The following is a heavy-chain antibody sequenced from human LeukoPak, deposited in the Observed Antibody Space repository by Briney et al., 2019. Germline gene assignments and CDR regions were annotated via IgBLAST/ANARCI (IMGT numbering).Heavy chain of an antibody. CDR2: IIPIFGTA. Sequence: GASVKVSCKASGGTFSSYAISWVRQAPGQGLEWMGRIIPIFGTANYAQKFQGRVTITTDESTSTAYMELSSLRSEDTAVYYCARDKLARDPGATWVVYWGQGTLVTVPS. CDR3: ARDKLARDPGATWVVY. J-gene: IGHJ4*02. V-gene: IGHV1-69*05. D-gene: IGHD1-26*01. CDR1: GGTFSSYA.